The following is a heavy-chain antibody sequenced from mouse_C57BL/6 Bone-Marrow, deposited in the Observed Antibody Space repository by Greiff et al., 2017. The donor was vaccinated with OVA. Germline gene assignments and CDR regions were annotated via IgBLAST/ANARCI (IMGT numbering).Heavy chain of an antibody. V-gene: IGHV1-81*01. D-gene: IGHD1-1*01. Sequence: VQLQQSGAELARPGASVKLSCKASGYTFTSYGISWVKQRTGQGLEWIGEIYPRSGNTYYNGKFKGKATLTADKSSSTAYMELRSLTSEDAAVYVCAIEGTTVVATRHFDVWGTGTTVTVSA. CDR3: AIEGTTVVATRHFDV. J-gene: IGHJ1*03. CDR2: IYPRSGNT. CDR1: GYTFTSYG.